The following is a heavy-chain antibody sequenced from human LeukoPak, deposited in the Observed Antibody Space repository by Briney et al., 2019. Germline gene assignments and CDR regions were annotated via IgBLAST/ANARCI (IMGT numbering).Heavy chain of an antibody. CDR2: IYTSGST. J-gene: IGHJ4*02. D-gene: IGHD3-3*01. V-gene: IGHV4-61*02. Sequence: SETLSLTCTVSGGSITSGSYYWSWIRQPAGKGLEWIGRIYTSGSTNYNPSLKSRVTISIDTSKNQFSLKLSSVTAADTAVYYCARLPTIFGVVSDYWGQGTLVTVSS. CDR1: GGSITSGSYY. CDR3: ARLPTIFGVVSDY.